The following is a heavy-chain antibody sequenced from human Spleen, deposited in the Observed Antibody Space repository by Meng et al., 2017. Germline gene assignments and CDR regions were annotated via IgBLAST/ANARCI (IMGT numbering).Heavy chain of an antibody. V-gene: IGHV3-23*01. J-gene: IGHJ4*02. Sequence: GESLKISCAASGFTFSSYAMSWVRQAPGKGLEWVSAISGSGGSTYYADSVKGRFTISRDNSKNTLYLQMNSLRAEDTAVYYCAKDEYYGSGSHLSRYYFDYWGQGTLVTVSS. CDR2: ISGSGGST. CDR1: GFTFSSYA. CDR3: AKDEYYGSGSHLSRYYFDY. D-gene: IGHD3-10*01.